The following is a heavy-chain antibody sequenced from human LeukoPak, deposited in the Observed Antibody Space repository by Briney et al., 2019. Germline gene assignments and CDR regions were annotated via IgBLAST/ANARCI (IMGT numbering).Heavy chain of an antibody. D-gene: IGHD4-17*01. CDR2: IYYTGSPT. V-gene: IGHV4-39*07. Sequence: PSETLSLTCTVSGGSITSSTHYWGWIRQPPGKGLEWIGTIYYTGSPTFYNPSLKSRLTISVDTSKSHFSLKLTSVTAADTAVYYCARDFLRHYGDPFDSWGQGTLVTVSS. J-gene: IGHJ4*02. CDR3: ARDFLRHYGDPFDS. CDR1: GGSITSSTHY.